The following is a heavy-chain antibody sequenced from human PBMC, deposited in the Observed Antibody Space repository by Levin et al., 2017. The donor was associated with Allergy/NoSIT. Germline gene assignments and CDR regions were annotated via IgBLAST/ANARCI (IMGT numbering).Heavy chain of an antibody. CDR1: GYTFTSYG. D-gene: IGHD6-13*01. CDR3: ARDFNPSSSWGGYCDY. CDR2: ISAYNGNT. J-gene: IGHJ4*02. Sequence: GESLKISCKASGYTFTSYGISWVRQAPGQGLEWMGWISAYNGNTNYAQKLQGRVTMTTDTSTSTAYMELRSLRSDDTAVYYCARDFNPSSSWGGYCDYWGQGTLVTVSS. V-gene: IGHV1-18*01.